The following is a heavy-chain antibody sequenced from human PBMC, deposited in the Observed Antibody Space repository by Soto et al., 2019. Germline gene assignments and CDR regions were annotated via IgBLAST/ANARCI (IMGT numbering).Heavy chain of an antibody. CDR2: MNPNSGNT. Sequence: GASVKVSCKASGYSFTSYDINWVRQATGQGLEWMGWMNPNSGNTDQPQRFQGRVTMTRNTSISTAYMELSNLYSDDTAVYYCARSRTTVVDYWGQGTQVTVSS. CDR3: ARSRTTVVDY. D-gene: IGHD4-17*01. V-gene: IGHV1-8*01. CDR1: GYSFTSYD. J-gene: IGHJ4*02.